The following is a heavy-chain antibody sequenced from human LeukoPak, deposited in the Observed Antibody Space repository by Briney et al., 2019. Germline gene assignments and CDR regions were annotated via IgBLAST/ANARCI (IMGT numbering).Heavy chain of an antibody. J-gene: IGHJ3*02. Sequence: SVKVSCKASGGTFSSYAISWVRQAPGQGLEWMGGIIPIFGTANYAQKFQGRVTITADESTSTAYMELSSLRSEDTAVYYCARGRWLHPPPRFDAFDIWGQGTMVTASS. D-gene: IGHD5-24*01. CDR3: ARGRWLHPPPRFDAFDI. CDR1: GGTFSSYA. CDR2: IIPIFGTA. V-gene: IGHV1-69*13.